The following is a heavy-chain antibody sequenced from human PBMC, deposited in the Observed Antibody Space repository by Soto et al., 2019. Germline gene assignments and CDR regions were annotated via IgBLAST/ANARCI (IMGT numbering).Heavy chain of an antibody. CDR1: GGSISSYY. J-gene: IGHJ5*02. CDR2: IYYSGST. V-gene: IGHV4-59*08. CDR3: ARGGYDYVWGRGP. Sequence: QVQLQEAGPGLVKPSETLSLACTVSGGSISSYYWSWIRQPPGKGLEWIGYIYYSGSTNYNPTLKSRVTISVDTSKNQFSLKLSSLTAADTSVYYCARGGYDYVWGRGPWGQGTLVTVSS. D-gene: IGHD3-16*01.